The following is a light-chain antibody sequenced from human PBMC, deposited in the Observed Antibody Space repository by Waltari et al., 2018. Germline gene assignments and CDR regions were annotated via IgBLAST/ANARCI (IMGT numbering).Light chain of an antibody. CDR1: QFITTW. J-gene: IGKJ2*01. Sequence: DIQMTPSPSTLSASVGDRVTITCRASQFITTWLAWYQQKPGRAPKVLISKASGLERGVPSRFSGSGYGTEFTLTISSLQPDDFATYYCQQYGASFTFGQGTKLEIK. CDR2: KAS. CDR3: QQYGASFT. V-gene: IGKV1-5*03.